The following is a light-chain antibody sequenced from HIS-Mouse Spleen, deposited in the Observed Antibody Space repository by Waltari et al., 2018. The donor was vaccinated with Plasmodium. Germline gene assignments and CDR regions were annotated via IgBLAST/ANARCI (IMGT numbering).Light chain of an antibody. J-gene: IGLJ3*02. V-gene: IGLV3-10*01. CDR1: ALPKKY. CDR3: YSTDSSGNHRV. Sequence: SYELTQPPSVSVSPGQTARLTCSGDALPKKYAYCYQQKSGQAPVLVIYEDSKRPSGIPEGFSGSSSGTMATLTISGAQVEDEADYYCYSTDSSGNHRVFGGGTKLTVL. CDR2: EDS.